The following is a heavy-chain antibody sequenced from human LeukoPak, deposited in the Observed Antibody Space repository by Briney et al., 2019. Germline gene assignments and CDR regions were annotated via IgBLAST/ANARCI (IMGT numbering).Heavy chain of an antibody. D-gene: IGHD1-26*01. CDR1: GGSISSSSYY. Sequence: SETLSLTCTVSGGSISSSSYYWGWIRQPPGKGLEWIGYVYYSGSTNYNPSLRSRVTISIESSKNRFSLNLGSVTAADTAVYYCARLPSGSYPTYFDYWGQGNLVTVSS. J-gene: IGHJ4*02. CDR3: ARLPSGSYPTYFDY. V-gene: IGHV4-61*05. CDR2: VYYSGST.